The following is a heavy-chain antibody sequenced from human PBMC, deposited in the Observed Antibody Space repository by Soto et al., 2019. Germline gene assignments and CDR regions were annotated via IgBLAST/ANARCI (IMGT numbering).Heavy chain of an antibody. J-gene: IGHJ4*02. V-gene: IGHV3-33*01. Sequence: GGSLRLSCAASGFTFSSYGMHWVRQAPGKGLEWVAVIWYDGSNKYYADSVKGRFTISRDNSKNTLYLQMNSLRAEDTAVYYCARDVTDYDFWSGYGYWGQGTLVTVSS. CDR2: IWYDGSNK. CDR3: ARDVTDYDFWSGYGY. CDR1: GFTFSSYG. D-gene: IGHD3-3*01.